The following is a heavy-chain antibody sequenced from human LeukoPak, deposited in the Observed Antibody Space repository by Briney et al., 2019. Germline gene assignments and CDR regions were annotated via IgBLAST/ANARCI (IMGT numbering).Heavy chain of an antibody. CDR2: TYYDSQWYN. V-gene: IGHV6-1*01. D-gene: IGHD3-10*01. J-gene: IGHJ4*02. CDR1: GDSVSSNSAA. CDR3: ARNYYGSGSYHVFDS. Sequence: SQTLSLTCVISGDSVSSNSAAWNWIRQSPSRGLEWLGRTYYDSQWYNDYAVSVKSRITINPDTSKNQFSLQLNSVTPEDTAVYYCARNYYGSGSYHVFDSWGQGTLVTVSS.